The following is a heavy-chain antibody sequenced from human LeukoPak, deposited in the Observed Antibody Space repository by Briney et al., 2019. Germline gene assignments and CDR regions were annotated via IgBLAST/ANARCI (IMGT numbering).Heavy chain of an antibody. CDR3: TGNYYGSGSYADFDY. CDR2: IRSTANGYAT. V-gene: IGHV3-73*01. D-gene: IGHD3-10*01. Sequence: PGGSLRLSCTASGFTFGDYAMSWVRQAPGKGLEWVGRIRSTANGYATAYAASVKGRFTISRDDSKNTAYLQMDSLKTEDTAVYYCTGNYYGSGSYADFDYWGQGTLVTVSS. CDR1: GFTFGDYA. J-gene: IGHJ4*02.